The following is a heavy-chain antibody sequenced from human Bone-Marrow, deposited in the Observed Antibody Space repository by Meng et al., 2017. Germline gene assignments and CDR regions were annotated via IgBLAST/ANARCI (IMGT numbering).Heavy chain of an antibody. Sequence: SETLSLTCTVSGGSISSHDWSWIRQPPGKGLEWIGYHYYSGSTLYNPSLKSRVTISLDTSQNQFSLTLRSVTAADTAVYYCARDTDSYGSRRPSYGMDVWGQGTTVTVSS. CDR3: ARDTDSYGSRRPSYGMDV. CDR2: HYYSGST. D-gene: IGHD5-18*01. V-gene: IGHV4-59*11. J-gene: IGHJ6*02. CDR1: GGSISSHD.